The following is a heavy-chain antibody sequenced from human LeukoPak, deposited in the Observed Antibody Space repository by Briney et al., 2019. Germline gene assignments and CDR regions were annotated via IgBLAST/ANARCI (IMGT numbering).Heavy chain of an antibody. CDR3: ARVSYDSSGYSYYYYYYMDV. CDR2: INHSGST. J-gene: IGHJ6*03. V-gene: IGHV4-39*07. D-gene: IGHD3-22*01. CDR1: GGSISDQNYY. Sequence: SETLSLTCSVSGGSISDQNYYWSWIRQPPGKGLEWIGEINHSGSTNYNPSLKSRVTISVDTSKNQFSLKLSSVTAADTAVYYCARVSYDSSGYSYYYYYYMDVWGKGTTVTISS.